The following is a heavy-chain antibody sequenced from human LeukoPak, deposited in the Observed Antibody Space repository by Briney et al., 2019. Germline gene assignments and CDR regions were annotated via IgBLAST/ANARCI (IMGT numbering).Heavy chain of an antibody. D-gene: IGHD5-12*01. V-gene: IGHV1-2*02. Sequence: ASVKVSCKASGYTFTGYYMHWVRQAPGQGLEWMGWINPNSGGTNYAQMIQGRVTMTRDTTINTVFLELSRLRSDDTAVYYCARGGHGQNFDYWGQGTLVTVSS. CDR1: GYTFTGYY. CDR2: INPNSGGT. J-gene: IGHJ4*02. CDR3: ARGGHGQNFDY.